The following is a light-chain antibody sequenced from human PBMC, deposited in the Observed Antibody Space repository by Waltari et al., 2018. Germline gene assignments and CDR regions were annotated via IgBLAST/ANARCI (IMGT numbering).Light chain of an antibody. J-gene: IGKJ1*01. CDR3: MQATNWPLT. CDR1: QSLLHTDDHTY. CDR2: KVS. V-gene: IGKV2-30*02. Sequence: DVVMTQSPLSLPVSLGQPASISCRSSQSLLHTDDHTYLNWFQQRPGQSPRRLIYKVSNRDSGFPDRFSGSGSDTDFTLKISRVEAEDVGIYYCMQATNWPLTFGQGTKVEIK.